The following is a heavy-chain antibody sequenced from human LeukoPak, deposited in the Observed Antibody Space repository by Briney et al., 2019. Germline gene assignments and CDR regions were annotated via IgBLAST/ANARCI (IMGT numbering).Heavy chain of an antibody. CDR3: ARDLVHDSSGYYY. V-gene: IGHV3-7*01. CDR2: IKQDGSEK. D-gene: IGHD3-22*01. CDR1: GFSFITYW. J-gene: IGHJ4*02. Sequence: GGSLRLSCAASGFSFITYWMHWVRQAPGKGLEWVANIKQDGSEKYYVDSVKGRFTISRDNAKNSLDLRMNSLRAEDTAVYYCARDLVHDSSGYYYWGQGTLVTVSS.